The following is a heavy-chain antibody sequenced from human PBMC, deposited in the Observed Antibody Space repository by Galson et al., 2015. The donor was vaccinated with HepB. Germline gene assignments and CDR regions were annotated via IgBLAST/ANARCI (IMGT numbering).Heavy chain of an antibody. V-gene: IGHV1-69*13. D-gene: IGHD3-22*01. J-gene: IGHJ4*02. CDR3: ARDRHNYYDSRGYSGSFDI. CDR1: GDTFNNYA. Sequence: SVKVSCKASGDTFNNYAFNWVRQAPGQGLEWMGGVLPVFDTPIYAQKFQDRVTITADESTSTVYMELSRLGSDDTAVYYCARDRHNYYDSRGYSGSFDIWGQGTLVTVSS. CDR2: VLPVFDTP.